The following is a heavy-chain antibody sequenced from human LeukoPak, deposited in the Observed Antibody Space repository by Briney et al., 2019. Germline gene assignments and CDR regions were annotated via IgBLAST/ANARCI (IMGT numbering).Heavy chain of an antibody. CDR3: AKSATVVVVAGVSFDY. CDR2: ISGSGGST. V-gene: IGHV3-23*01. J-gene: IGHJ4*02. D-gene: IGHD2-15*01. CDR1: GFTFSSYA. Sequence: PGGSLRLSCAASGFTFSSYAMSWVRQAPGKGLEWVSAISGSGGSTYSADSVKGRFTISRDNSKNTLYLQMHSLRDDDTAVFYCAKSATVVVVAGVSFDYWGQGTLVTVSS.